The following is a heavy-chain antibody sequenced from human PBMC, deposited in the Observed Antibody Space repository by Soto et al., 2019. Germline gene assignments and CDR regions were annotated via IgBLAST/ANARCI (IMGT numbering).Heavy chain of an antibody. J-gene: IGHJ4*02. CDR1: GYTFTGYY. CDR3: ARDLSDSSSSLGWMGY. V-gene: IGHV1-2*04. D-gene: IGHD6-6*01. CDR2: INPNSGGT. Sequence: ASVKVSCKASGYTFTGYYMHWVRQAPGQGLEWMGWINPNSGGTNYAQKFQGWVTMTRDTSISTAYMELSRLRSDDTAVYYCARDLSDSSSSLGWMGYWGQGTLVTFSS.